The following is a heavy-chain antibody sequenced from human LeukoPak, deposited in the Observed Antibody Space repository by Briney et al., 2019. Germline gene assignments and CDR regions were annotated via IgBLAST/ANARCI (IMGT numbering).Heavy chain of an antibody. V-gene: IGHV3-64D*06. CDR3: VETMSPFGGLIRTDAFDI. CDR2: INSRGDNT. J-gene: IGHJ3*02. CDR1: RFICSSYS. D-gene: IGHD3-16*01. Sequence: GVSLTLSCSAARFICSSYSLHWVRQAPGKGLQYVSDINSRGDNTYYADSVRGRFTICRYNSKSTVFLQMSSLRAEDTALYYCVETMSPFGGLIRTDAFDIWGPGTTVTVSS.